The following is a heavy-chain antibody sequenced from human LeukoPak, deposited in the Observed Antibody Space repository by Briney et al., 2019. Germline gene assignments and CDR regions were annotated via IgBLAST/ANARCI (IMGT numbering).Heavy chain of an antibody. J-gene: IGHJ6*03. CDR1: GGSISSSSYY. CDR2: IYYSGST. CDR3: ARDPLQLAPPGSYMDV. D-gene: IGHD6-13*01. Sequence: SETLSLTCTVSGGSISSSSYYWGWIRQPPGKGLEWIGSIYYSGSTYYNPSLKSRVTISVDTSKNQFSLKLSSVTAADTAVYYCARDPLQLAPPGSYMDVWGKGTTVTVSS. V-gene: IGHV4-39*07.